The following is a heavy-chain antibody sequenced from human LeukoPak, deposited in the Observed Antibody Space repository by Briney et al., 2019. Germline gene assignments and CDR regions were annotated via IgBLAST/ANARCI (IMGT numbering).Heavy chain of an antibody. D-gene: IGHD6-19*01. CDR3: ARAVASFDY. CDR1: GYTFTSYY. Sequence: ASVKVSCKASGYTFTSYYMHWVRQAPGQGLEWMGTINPSSGSTSYAQKFQGRATMTRDTSTSTVYMELSSLRSEDTAVYYCARAVASFDYWGQGTLVTVSS. CDR2: INPSSGST. J-gene: IGHJ4*02. V-gene: IGHV1-46*01.